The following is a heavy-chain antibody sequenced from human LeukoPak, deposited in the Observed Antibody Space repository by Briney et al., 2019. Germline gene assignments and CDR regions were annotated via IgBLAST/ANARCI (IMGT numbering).Heavy chain of an antibody. CDR1: GYTFTGYY. V-gene: IGHV1-2*02. CDR3: ARGFRKPGYSSGWYGY. CDR2: INPNSGGT. D-gene: IGHD6-19*01. Sequence: GASVKVSRKASGYTFTGYYMHWVRQAPGEGLEWMGWINPNSGGTNYAQKFQGRVTMTRDTSISTAYMELSRLRSDDTAVYYCARGFRKPGYSSGWYGYWGQGTLVTVSS. J-gene: IGHJ4*02.